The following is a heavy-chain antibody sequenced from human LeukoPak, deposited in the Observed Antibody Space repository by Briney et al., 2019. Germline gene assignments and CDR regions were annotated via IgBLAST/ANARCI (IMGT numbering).Heavy chain of an antibody. J-gene: IGHJ4*02. V-gene: IGHV4-31*03. Sequence: PSETLSLTCTVSGGSISSGGYSWSWIRQHPGKGLEWIGYIYYSGSTYYNPSLKSRVTISVDTSKNQFSLKLSSVTAADTAVYYCAREPLRYKGYFDYWGQGTLVTVSS. D-gene: IGHD3-9*01. CDR3: AREPLRYKGYFDY. CDR1: GGSISSGGYS. CDR2: IYYSGST.